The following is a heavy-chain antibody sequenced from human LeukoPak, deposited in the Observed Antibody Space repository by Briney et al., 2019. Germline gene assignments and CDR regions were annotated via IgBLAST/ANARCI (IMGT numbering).Heavy chain of an antibody. V-gene: IGHV3-21*01. CDR2: ISSSSSYI. Sequence: GGSLRLSCAASGFTFSSYSMNWVRQAPGEGLEWVSSISSSSSYIYYADSVKGRFTISRDNAKNSLYLQMNSLRAEDTAVYYCARETAGNSRKYYFDYWGQGTLVTVSS. CDR3: ARETAGNSRKYYFDY. D-gene: IGHD6-13*01. J-gene: IGHJ4*02. CDR1: GFTFSSYS.